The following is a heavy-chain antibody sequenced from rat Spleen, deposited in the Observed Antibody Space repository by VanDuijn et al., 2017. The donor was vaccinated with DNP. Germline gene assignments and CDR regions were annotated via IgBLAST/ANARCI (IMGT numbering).Heavy chain of an antibody. J-gene: IGHJ2*01. V-gene: IGHV5-19*01. Sequence: EVQLVESGGDLVQPGRSLKLSCAASGFTFSNYGMHWIRQAPTKGLEWVASISPGGGSTYYRDSVKGRFTISRDNAKSTLYLQMDSLRSEDTATYYCATRGYNIPGYWGQGVMVTVSS. CDR3: ATRGYNIPGY. D-gene: IGHD1-11*01. CDR1: GFTFSNYG. CDR2: ISPGGGST.